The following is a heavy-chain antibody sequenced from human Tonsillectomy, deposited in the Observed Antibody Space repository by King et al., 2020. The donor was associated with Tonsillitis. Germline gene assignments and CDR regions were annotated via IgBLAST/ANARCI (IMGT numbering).Heavy chain of an antibody. CDR1: GFTFSSYW. Sequence: VQLVESGGGLVQPGGSLRLSCAASGFTFSSYWMHWVRQAPGKGLVWVSRINSDGSSTSYADSVKGRFTISRDNARNTLYLQMNSLRAEDTAVYYCARPIVGATHDAFDIWGQGTMVTVSS. CDR3: ARPIVGATHDAFDI. CDR2: INSDGSST. V-gene: IGHV3-74*01. D-gene: IGHD1-26*01. J-gene: IGHJ3*02.